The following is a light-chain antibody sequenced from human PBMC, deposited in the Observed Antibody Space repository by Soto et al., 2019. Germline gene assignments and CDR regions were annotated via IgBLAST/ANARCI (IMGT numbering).Light chain of an antibody. J-gene: IGKJ4*01. CDR3: QQVKSYPRS. Sequence: DIHLTQSPSSLSASVGDRVTITCRASQAITNNLAWYQQKPGNPPRLLIYEESTLPSGVPSRFSGRKVGTQFILTIDSLQPDDFATYYCQQVKSYPRSFGGGTKVEIK. CDR1: QAITNN. CDR2: EES. V-gene: IGKV1-9*01.